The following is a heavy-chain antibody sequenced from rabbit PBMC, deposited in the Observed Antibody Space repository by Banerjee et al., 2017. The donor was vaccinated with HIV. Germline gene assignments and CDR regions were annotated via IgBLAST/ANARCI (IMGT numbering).Heavy chain of an antibody. Sequence: QSLEESGGDLVKPGASLTLTCTASGFSFSRGWYMCWVRQAPGKGLEWIACIGTSIGSTWYATWAKGRFTISKTSSTTVTLQMTSLTAADTATYFCAREGHLYYTGYAFNLWGPGTLVTVS. J-gene: IGHJ4*01. D-gene: IGHD6-1*01. CDR1: GFSFSRGWY. CDR3: AREGHLYYTGYAFNL. V-gene: IGHV1S40*01. CDR2: IGTSIGST.